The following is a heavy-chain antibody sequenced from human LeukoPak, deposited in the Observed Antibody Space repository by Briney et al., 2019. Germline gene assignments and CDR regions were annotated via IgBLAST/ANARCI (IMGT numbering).Heavy chain of an antibody. CDR1: GYTFTGYY. CDR2: INPNSGGT. J-gene: IGHJ3*02. Sequence: ASVKVSCKASGYTFTGYYMHWVRQAPGQGLEWMGWINPNSGGTNYAQKFQGRVTMTRDTSIITAYMELSRLRSDDTAVYYCARLYCSSTSCYEGDDAFDIWGQGTMVTVSS. CDR3: ARLYCSSTSCYEGDDAFDI. V-gene: IGHV1-2*02. D-gene: IGHD2-2*01.